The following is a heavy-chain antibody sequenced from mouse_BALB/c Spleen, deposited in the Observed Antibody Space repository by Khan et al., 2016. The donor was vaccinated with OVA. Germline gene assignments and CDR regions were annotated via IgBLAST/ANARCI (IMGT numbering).Heavy chain of an antibody. Sequence: EVQLVESGPGLVKPSQSLSLTCTVTGYSITSDYAWNWIRQFPGNKLEWMGYISYSGSTSYNPSLKSPISITRDTSKNQFFLQLNSVTTEDTATYYCARDGSRYNYAMDYWGQGTAVTVSS. CDR2: ISYSGST. D-gene: IGHD2-3*01. J-gene: IGHJ4*01. V-gene: IGHV3-2*02. CDR3: ARDGSRYNYAMDY. CDR1: GYSITSDYA.